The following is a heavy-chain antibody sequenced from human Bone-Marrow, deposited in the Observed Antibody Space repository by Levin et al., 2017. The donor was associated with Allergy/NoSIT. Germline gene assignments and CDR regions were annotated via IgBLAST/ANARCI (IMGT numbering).Heavy chain of an antibody. J-gene: IGHJ3*02. D-gene: IGHD2-15*01. V-gene: IGHV3-11*01. CDR2: ISTAGTTL. CDR3: ARAGGGYRGGMGAFDI. Sequence: GGSLRLSCAASGFIFSDHYMAWIRQAPGEGLQWLSYISTAGTTLHHADSVKGRFTISRDNAKNSLYLQMNSLRVEDTAIYYCARAGGGYRGGMGAFDIWGQGTVVAVSS. CDR1: GFIFSDHY.